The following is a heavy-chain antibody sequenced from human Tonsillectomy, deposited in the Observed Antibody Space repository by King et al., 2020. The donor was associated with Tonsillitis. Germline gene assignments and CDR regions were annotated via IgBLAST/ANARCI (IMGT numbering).Heavy chain of an antibody. CDR3: TTTYYDSSGYPYYFDY. D-gene: IGHD3-22*01. CDR1: GFTFSNAW. Sequence: VQLVESGGGLVKPGGSLRLSCAASGFTFSNAWMSWGRQAPGKGLEWVGRIKSKTDGGTTEYAAPVKGRFTISRDDSKNTLYLQMNSLKTEDTAVYYCTTTYYDSSGYPYYFDYWGQGTLVTVSS. J-gene: IGHJ4*02. CDR2: IKSKTDGGTT. V-gene: IGHV3-15*01.